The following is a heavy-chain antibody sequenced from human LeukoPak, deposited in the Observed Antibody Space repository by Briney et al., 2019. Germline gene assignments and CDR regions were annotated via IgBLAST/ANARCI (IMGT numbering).Heavy chain of an antibody. CDR3: ARLGYSSSWYVFDY. D-gene: IGHD6-13*01. J-gene: IGHJ4*02. Sequence: PSETLSLTCTVSGGSISSYYWSWIRQPPGKGLEWIGYIYYSGSAVYNPSLKSRVTISVDTSKCQFSLNLSSVTAADTAVYYCARLGYSSSWYVFDYWGQGTLVTVSS. V-gene: IGHV4-59*01. CDR2: IYYSGSA. CDR1: GGSISSYY.